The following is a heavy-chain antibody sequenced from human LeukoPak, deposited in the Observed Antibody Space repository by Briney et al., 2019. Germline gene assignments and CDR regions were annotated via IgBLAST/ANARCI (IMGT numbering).Heavy chain of an antibody. CDR1: GFTFSSYS. CDR3: ARHPDLQYYYDPTNYGIDP. V-gene: IGHV3-23*01. Sequence: PGGSLRLSCAASGFTFSSYSMNWVRQAPGKGLDWVSAISGNGHSTYYADSVKGRFTISRDNSKNTLHLQMNSLRAEDTAIYYCARHPDLQYYYDPTNYGIDPWGQGTLVTVSS. CDR2: ISGNGHST. J-gene: IGHJ5*02. D-gene: IGHD3-22*01.